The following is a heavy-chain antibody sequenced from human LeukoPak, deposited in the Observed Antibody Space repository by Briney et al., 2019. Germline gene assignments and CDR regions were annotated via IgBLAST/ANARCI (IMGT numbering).Heavy chain of an antibody. CDR3: ARVWSRNGGYGEDY. Sequence: GGSLRLSCAASGFTFSSHSMNWVRQAPGKGLEWVSSISSSSSYIYYADSVKGRFTISRDNAKNSLYLQMNSLRAEDTAVYYCARVWSRNGGYGEDYWGQGTLVTVSS. CDR2: ISSSSSYI. V-gene: IGHV3-21*01. J-gene: IGHJ4*02. CDR1: GFTFSSHS. D-gene: IGHD4-17*01.